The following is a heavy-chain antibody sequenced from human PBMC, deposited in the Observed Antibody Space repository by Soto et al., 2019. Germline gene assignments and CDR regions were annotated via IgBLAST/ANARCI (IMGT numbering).Heavy chain of an antibody. J-gene: IGHJ6*02. CDR1: GYSFTSYW. V-gene: IGHV5-10-1*01. CDR2: IDPSDSYT. D-gene: IGHD3-22*01. Sequence: AGESLKISCKGSGYSFTSYWISWVRQMPGKGLEWMGRIDPSDSYTNYSPSFQGHVTISADKSISTAYLQWSSLKASDTAMYYCARIDSSGYNRYYYYYGMDVWGQGTTVTVSS. CDR3: ARIDSSGYNRYYYYYGMDV.